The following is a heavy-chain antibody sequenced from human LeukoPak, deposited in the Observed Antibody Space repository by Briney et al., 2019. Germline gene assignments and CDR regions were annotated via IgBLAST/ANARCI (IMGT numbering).Heavy chain of an antibody. V-gene: IGHV3-23*01. J-gene: IGHJ6*03. D-gene: IGHD3-22*01. CDR3: AKSVFDSSGDPYMDV. CDR2: INGGGERI. Sequence: GGSLRLSCAASGFTFSNHAMSWVRQAPRKGLEWVSAINGGGERINYADSGKDRFSISRDNSRNTLYLQMNNLGAEDTAVYYCAKSVFDSSGDPYMDVWGKGTTVTISS. CDR1: GFTFSNHA.